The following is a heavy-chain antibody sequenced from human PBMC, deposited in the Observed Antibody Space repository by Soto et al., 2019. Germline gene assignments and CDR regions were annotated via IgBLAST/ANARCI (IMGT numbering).Heavy chain of an antibody. V-gene: IGHV4-31*03. CDR2: IHHSGST. D-gene: IGHD5-12*01. CDR3: ARHSGGYDRRYFDY. Sequence: SETLSLTCNVSGGSISSGGYYWTWIRQHPGKGLEWIGTIHHSGSTFYNPSLKSRVSISVDTSKNEFSLKLSSVTAADTAVYYCARHSGGYDRRYFDYWGQGTLVTVSS. CDR1: GGSISSGGYY. J-gene: IGHJ4*02.